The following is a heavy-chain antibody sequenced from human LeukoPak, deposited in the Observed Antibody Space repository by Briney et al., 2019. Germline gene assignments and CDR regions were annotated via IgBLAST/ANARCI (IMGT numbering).Heavy chain of an antibody. CDR3: ARARLGTYYYDSSGYPFDY. D-gene: IGHD3-22*01. J-gene: IGHJ4*02. CDR2: IYTSGST. Sequence: SQTLSLTCTVSGGSISSGSYYWRWIRQPAGKGLEWIGRIYTSGSTNYNPSLKSRVTISVDTSKNQFSLKLSSVTAADTAVYYCARARLGTYYYDSSGYPFDYWGQGTLVTVSS. CDR1: GGSISSGSYY. V-gene: IGHV4-61*02.